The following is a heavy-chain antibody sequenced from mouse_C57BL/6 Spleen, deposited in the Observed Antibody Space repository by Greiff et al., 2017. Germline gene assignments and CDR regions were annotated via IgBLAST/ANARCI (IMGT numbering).Heavy chain of an antibody. CDR3: DRNGHQGFAY. J-gene: IGHJ3*01. V-gene: IGHV2-2*01. CDR2: IWSGGST. CDR1: GFSLTSYG. Sequence: QVQLKESGPGLVQPSQSLSITCTVSGFSLTSYGVHWVRQSPGKGLEWLGVIWSGGSTDYNAAFISRLSDSKDNTKSQVCFKMNSLQAEDTVIDYWDRNGHQGFAYWGQGTLVTVSA. D-gene: IGHD3-1*01.